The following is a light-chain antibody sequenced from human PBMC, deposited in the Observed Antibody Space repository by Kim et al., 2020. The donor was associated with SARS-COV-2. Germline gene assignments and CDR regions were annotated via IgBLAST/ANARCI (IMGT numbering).Light chain of an antibody. CDR1: CSAVGGYKF. CDR3: SSYTSRITYV. V-gene: IGLV2-14*03. CDR2: DVS. Sequence: GXSFTTPGPETCSAVGGYKFVAWYQQHPGQAPKLMIYDVSNRPSGVSNRFSGSKSGNTASLTISGLQVEXEADYYCSSYTSRITYVFGGGTKVTVL. J-gene: IGLJ1*01.